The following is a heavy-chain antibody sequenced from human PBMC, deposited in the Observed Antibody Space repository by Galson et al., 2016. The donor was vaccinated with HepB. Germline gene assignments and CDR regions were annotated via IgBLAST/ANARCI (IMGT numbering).Heavy chain of an antibody. V-gene: IGHV3-23*01. D-gene: IGHD6-19*01. CDR2: ISGSGLKT. J-gene: IGHJ4*02. Sequence: SPRLSCAASGFTFDTHAMNWVRQAPGKGLEWVSAISGSGLKTDYADSVKGRFTIFRANSKNTVSLQMSNLRVGDTAVYYCAKFQMAVTGNVGYFDYWGQGALVTVSS. CDR1: GFTFDTHA. CDR3: AKFQMAVTGNVGYFDY.